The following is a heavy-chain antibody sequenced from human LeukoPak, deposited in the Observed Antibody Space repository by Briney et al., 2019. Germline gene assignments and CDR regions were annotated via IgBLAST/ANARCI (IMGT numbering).Heavy chain of an antibody. D-gene: IGHD2-15*01. CDR2: IIPMRNLA. CDR1: GGDFNTHI. J-gene: IGHJ5*01. CDR3: ARGKYCSGGECYSVRSSYDGFDS. V-gene: IGHV1-69*02. Sequence: ASVKVSCKASGGDFNTHIINWVRQAPGQGLEWMGRIIPMRNLANYAHKSQGRVIITADKSRRTAYMEMSRLTSDDTAVYYCARGKYCSGGECYSVRSSYDGFDSWGQGTVVSVSS.